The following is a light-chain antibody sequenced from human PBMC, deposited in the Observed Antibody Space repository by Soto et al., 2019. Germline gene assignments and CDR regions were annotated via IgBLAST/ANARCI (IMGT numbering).Light chain of an antibody. CDR3: QSYDSSLSGDVL. V-gene: IGLV1-40*01. Sequence: QAVVTQPPSVSGAPGQRVTISCTGSSSNIGAGYDVHWYQQLPGTAPKLLIYGYNNRPSGVPDRFSGSKSGTSASLAITGLQAEDEADYYCQSYDSSLSGDVLFGGGTQLTVL. J-gene: IGLJ2*01. CDR2: GYN. CDR1: SSNIGAGYD.